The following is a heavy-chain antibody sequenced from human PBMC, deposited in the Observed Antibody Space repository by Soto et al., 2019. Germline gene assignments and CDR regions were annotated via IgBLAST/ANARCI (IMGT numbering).Heavy chain of an antibody. D-gene: IGHD3-3*01. CDR3: AKSPQRVFAYFDI. CDR1: GFKFSAYA. CDR2: ISTSGNTT. V-gene: IGHV3-23*01. J-gene: IGHJ4*02. Sequence: QLLESGGALIQPGGSPRVSCVASGFKFSAYAMTWLRQSPGQGLQWVSSISTSGNTTFYADSVKGRFTISRDNSRNTLYLQMRSLRAEDTARYFCAKSPQRVFAYFDIWGQGSLVTVSS.